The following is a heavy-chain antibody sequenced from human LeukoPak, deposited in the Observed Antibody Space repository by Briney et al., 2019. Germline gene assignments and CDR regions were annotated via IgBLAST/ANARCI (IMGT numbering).Heavy chain of an antibody. Sequence: GGSLRLSCAASGFTFSNYAMSWVRQAPGKGLEWVSAISGSSGSTYYADSVKGRFTISRDNSKNTQYLEMNSLRAEDAAIYYCAKGIVVIPAAGYYMDVWGKGTTVTVSS. D-gene: IGHD2-2*01. J-gene: IGHJ6*03. V-gene: IGHV3-23*01. CDR3: AKGIVVIPAAGYYMDV. CDR1: GFTFSNYA. CDR2: ISGSSGST.